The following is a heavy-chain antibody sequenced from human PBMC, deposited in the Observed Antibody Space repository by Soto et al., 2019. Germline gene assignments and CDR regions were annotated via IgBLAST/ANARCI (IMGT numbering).Heavy chain of an antibody. V-gene: IGHV1-69*12. Sequence: QVQLMQSGAEVKKPGSSVKVSCKASGGTFSSYSINWVRQAPGQGLEWMGGTIPFLGTTTYAQKFQGRVTITADESTSTAHMELTSLRSEDTAVYYCARGRGSGNYIAFDNWGQGTLVTVSS. CDR1: GGTFSSYS. CDR2: TIPFLGTT. CDR3: ARGRGSGNYIAFDN. J-gene: IGHJ4*02. D-gene: IGHD3-10*01.